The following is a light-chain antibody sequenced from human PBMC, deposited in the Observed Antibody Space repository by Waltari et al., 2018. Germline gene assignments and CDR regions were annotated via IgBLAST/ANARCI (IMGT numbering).Light chain of an antibody. CDR2: AAS. CDR1: QGVSSD. J-gene: IGKJ1*01. V-gene: IGKV3-15*01. Sequence: EMVMTQSPATLSVSPGERATLSCRASQGVSSDLAGYQQKSGQAPRRLIYAASNRATGIPARFNGGGSGTEFTLTISSLQSGDSAVYYCQQYNNWPLTFGQGTKVEIK. CDR3: QQYNNWPLT.